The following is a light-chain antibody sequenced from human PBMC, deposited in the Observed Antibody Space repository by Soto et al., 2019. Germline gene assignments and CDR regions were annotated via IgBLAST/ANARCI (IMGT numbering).Light chain of an antibody. CDR1: SSNIGSNT. V-gene: IGLV1-44*01. Sequence: QSVLTQPPSASGTPGQRVTISCSGSSSNIGSNTVNWYQQLPGTAPKLLIYSNNQRPSGVPDRFSGSKSGTSASLAISGLQSAEEADYYCAAWDAGLNGVVFGGGTKVTVL. CDR3: AAWDAGLNGVV. CDR2: SNN. J-gene: IGLJ3*02.